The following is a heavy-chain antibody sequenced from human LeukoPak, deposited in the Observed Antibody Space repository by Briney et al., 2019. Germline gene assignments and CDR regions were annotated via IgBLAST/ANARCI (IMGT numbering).Heavy chain of an antibody. CDR2: IYSDDTT. Sequence: GGSLRLSCAASGFTFSSYAMSWVRQAPGKGLEYVSLIYSDDTTYYADSVKGRFTISRDNSKNTLYLQMNSLRAEDTAVYYCASESPLYYGGNSGYWGQRTLVTVSS. D-gene: IGHD4-23*01. V-gene: IGHV3-53*01. CDR1: GFTFSSYA. CDR3: ASESPLYYGGNSGY. J-gene: IGHJ4*02.